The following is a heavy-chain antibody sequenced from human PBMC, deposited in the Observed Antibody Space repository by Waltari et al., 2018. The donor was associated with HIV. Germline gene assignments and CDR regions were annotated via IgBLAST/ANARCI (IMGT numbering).Heavy chain of an antibody. V-gene: IGHV4-59*01. CDR3: ARSGSYRGYFDY. CDR1: GGSISSYY. D-gene: IGHD1-26*01. CDR2: IYYSGST. J-gene: IGHJ4*02. Sequence: QVQLQESGPGLVKPSETLSLTCTVSGGSISSYYWSWIRQPPGKGLEWTGYIYYSGSTNYNPSLKSRVTISVDTSKNQFSLKLSSVTAADTAVYYCARSGSYRGYFDYWGQGTLVTVSS.